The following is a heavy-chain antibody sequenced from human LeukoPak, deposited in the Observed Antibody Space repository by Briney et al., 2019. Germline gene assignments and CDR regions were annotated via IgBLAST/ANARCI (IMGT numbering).Heavy chain of an antibody. CDR3: ARDRPVWGDFWSGYLPPDAFDI. J-gene: IGHJ3*02. Sequence: GASVKVSCKASGGTFSSYAISWVRQAPGQGLEWMGGIIPIFGTANYAQKFQGRITITADESTSTAYMELSSLRSEDTAVYYCARDRPVWGDFWSGYLPPDAFDIWGQGTMVTVSS. CDR1: GGTFSSYA. D-gene: IGHD3-3*01. V-gene: IGHV1-69*13. CDR2: IIPIFGTA.